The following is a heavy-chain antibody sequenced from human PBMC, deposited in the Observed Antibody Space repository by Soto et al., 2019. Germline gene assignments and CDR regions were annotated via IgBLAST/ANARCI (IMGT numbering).Heavy chain of an antibody. Sequence: ASRKVSCNASGYTVRSYGISWVRRAPGQGLEWMGWISAYNGNTNYAQKLQGRVTMTTDTSTSTAYMELRSLRSDGTAVYYWARIIAKGQGIYYYYGMDVWGQGTTVTVSS. J-gene: IGHJ6*02. CDR1: GYTVRSYG. V-gene: IGHV1-18*04. CDR2: ISAYNGNT. D-gene: IGHD3-10*01. CDR3: ARIIAKGQGIYYYYGMDV.